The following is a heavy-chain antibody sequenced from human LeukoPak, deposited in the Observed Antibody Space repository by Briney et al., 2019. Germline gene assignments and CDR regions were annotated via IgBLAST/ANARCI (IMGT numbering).Heavy chain of an antibody. Sequence: GGSLRLSCAASGFTFSSYSMNWVRQAPGKGLEWVSSISSSSSYIYYADSVKGRFTISRDNAKNSLYLQMNSLRAEDTALYYCARYGDPNYYSYYMDVWGKGTTVTISS. V-gene: IGHV3-21*04. CDR1: GFTFSSYS. J-gene: IGHJ6*03. CDR3: ARYGDPNYYSYYMDV. CDR2: ISSSSSYI. D-gene: IGHD4-17*01.